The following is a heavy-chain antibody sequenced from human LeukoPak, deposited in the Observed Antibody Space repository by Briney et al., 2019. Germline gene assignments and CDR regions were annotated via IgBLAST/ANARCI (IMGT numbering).Heavy chain of an antibody. CDR2: IYYSGST. V-gene: IGHV4-39*01. CDR3: ARHPRMGAPRLDY. J-gene: IGHJ4*02. D-gene: IGHD1-26*01. CDR1: GGSISSSSYY. Sequence: PSETLSLTCTVSGGSISSSSYYWGWIRQPPGKGLEWIGSIYYSGSTYYNPSLKSRVTISVDTSKNQFSLKLSSVTAADTAVYYCARHPRMGAPRLDYWGQGTLVTVSS.